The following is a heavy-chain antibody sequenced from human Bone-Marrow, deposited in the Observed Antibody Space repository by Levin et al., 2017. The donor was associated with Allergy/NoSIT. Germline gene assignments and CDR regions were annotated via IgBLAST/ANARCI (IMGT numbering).Heavy chain of an antibody. CDR3: SGLPMVTFGGPIG. CDR2: IRGKAHGGTT. D-gene: IGHD3-16*01. Sequence: PGGSLRLSCTTSGFNFDDYIMSWFRQTPGKGLEWVGCIRGKAHGGTTEYAASVQGRSSISRDDSKNIAYLQMKSLRPEDTAVYYCSGLPMVTFGGPIGWGQGTLVTISS. CDR1: GFNFDDYI. J-gene: IGHJ4*02. V-gene: IGHV3-49*03.